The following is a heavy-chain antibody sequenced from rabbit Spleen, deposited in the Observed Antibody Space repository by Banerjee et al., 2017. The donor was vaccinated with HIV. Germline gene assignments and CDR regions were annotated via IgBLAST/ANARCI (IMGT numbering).Heavy chain of an antibody. D-gene: IGHD4-1*01. J-gene: IGHJ4*01. CDR1: GFAFSNNA. CDR2: IVNGNGNT. CDR3: AREGGIVVAGAFNL. Sequence: EESGGDLVKPEGSLTLTCKASGFAFSNNAMCWVRQAPGKGLEWIGCIVNGNGNTYYASWVNGRFTISRSTSLATVTLQVTSLTVADTATYFCAREGGIVVAGAFNLWGPGTLVTVS. V-gene: IGHV1S47*01.